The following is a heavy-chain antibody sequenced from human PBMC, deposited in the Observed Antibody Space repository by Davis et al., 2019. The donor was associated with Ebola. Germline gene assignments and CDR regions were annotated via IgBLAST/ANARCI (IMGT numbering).Heavy chain of an antibody. CDR1: GYTFTSYD. CDR3: ARDLGYCSSTSCYRRYYFDY. V-gene: IGHV1-2*04. J-gene: IGHJ4*02. D-gene: IGHD2-2*02. Sequence: ASVKVSCKASGYTFTSYDINWVRQATGQGLEWMGWINPNSGGTNYAQKFQGWVTMTRDTSISTAYMELSRLRSDDTAVYYCARDLGYCSSTSCYRRYYFDYWGQGTLVTVSS. CDR2: INPNSGGT.